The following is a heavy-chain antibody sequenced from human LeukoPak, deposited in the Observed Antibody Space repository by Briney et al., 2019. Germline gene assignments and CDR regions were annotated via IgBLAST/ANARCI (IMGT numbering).Heavy chain of an antibody. CDR2: IYSGGST. V-gene: IGHV3-53*01. CDR1: GFTVSSNY. D-gene: IGHD2-15*01. CDR3: ASVYCSGGSCSDAFDI. Sequence: SGGSLRLSCAASGFTVSSNYMSWVRQAPGKGLEWVSVIYSGGSTYYAGSVKGRFTISRDNSKNTLYLQMNSLRAEDTAVYYCASVYCSGGSCSDAFDIWGQGTMVTVSS. J-gene: IGHJ3*02.